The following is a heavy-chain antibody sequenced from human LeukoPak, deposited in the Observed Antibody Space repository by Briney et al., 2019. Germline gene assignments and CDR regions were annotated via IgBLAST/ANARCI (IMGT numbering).Heavy chain of an antibody. J-gene: IGHJ5*02. CDR3: AREGNGYNYANWFDP. CDR2: IYYSGST. Sequence: SETLSLTCTVSGGSISSHYWSWIRHPPGKGLEWIGYIYYSGSTNYNPSLKSRVTISVDTSKNQFSLKLSSVSAADTAVYYCAREGNGYNYANWFDPWGQGTLVTVSS. CDR1: GGSISSHY. V-gene: IGHV4-59*11. D-gene: IGHD5-24*01.